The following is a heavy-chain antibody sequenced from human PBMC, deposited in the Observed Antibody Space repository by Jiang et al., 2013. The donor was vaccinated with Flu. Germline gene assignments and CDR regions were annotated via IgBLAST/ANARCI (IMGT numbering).Heavy chain of an antibody. Sequence: GPGLVKPSQTLSLTCTVSGGSISSGGYYWSWIRQHPGKGLEWIGYIYHSGTTYYNPSLKSRVTISVDTSKNQFSLKLSSVTAADTAVYYCARAYYDILTGYYPLGYWGQGTLVTVSS. CDR3: ARAYYDILTGYYPLGY. CDR1: GGSISSGGYY. V-gene: IGHV4-31*03. J-gene: IGHJ4*02. CDR2: IYHSGTT. D-gene: IGHD3-9*01.